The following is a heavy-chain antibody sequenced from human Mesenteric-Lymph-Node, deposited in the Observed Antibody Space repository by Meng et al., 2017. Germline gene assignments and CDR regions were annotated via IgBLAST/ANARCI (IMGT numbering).Heavy chain of an antibody. CDR2: IYNSGST. CDR1: GGSISSSNYY. Sequence: VRLQGSGPGLVNPSQTLSLTCTVSGGSISSSNYYWSWIRQPPGKGLEWSGHIYNSGSTYYNPSLKSRITISVGTSKSQFSLKLSSVTAADTAVYYCARGQKGYFDLWGRGTLVTVSS. V-gene: IGHV4-30-4*01. CDR3: ARGQKGYFDL. J-gene: IGHJ2*01.